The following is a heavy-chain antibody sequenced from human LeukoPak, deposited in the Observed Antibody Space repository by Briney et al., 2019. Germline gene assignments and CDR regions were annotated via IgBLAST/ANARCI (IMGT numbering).Heavy chain of an antibody. J-gene: IGHJ4*02. Sequence: SETLSLTCSFSGGSISSYYWSWLRQPPGKGLEWIGYIQYSANTNYNPSPKSRVTISIDTSKNQFSLKLSSVTAADTAVYLCARSGGSYYDYWGQGTLVTVSS. CDR3: ARSGGSYYDY. V-gene: IGHV4-59*08. CDR2: IQYSANT. D-gene: IGHD1-26*01. CDR1: GGSISSYY.